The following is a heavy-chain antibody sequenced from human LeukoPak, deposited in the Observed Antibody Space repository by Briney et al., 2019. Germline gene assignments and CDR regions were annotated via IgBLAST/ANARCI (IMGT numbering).Heavy chain of an antibody. CDR1: GYTFTNNY. J-gene: IGHJ4*02. CDR2: IYPRDGST. CDR3: ARDQEGFDN. V-gene: IGHV1-46*01. Sequence: ASVKVSCKASGYTFTNNYLHWVRQAPGQGLEWMGMIYPRDGSTSYAQNFQGRVTVTRDTSTTTVHMELRGLRSEDTAVYHCARDQEGFDNWGQGTVVTVSS.